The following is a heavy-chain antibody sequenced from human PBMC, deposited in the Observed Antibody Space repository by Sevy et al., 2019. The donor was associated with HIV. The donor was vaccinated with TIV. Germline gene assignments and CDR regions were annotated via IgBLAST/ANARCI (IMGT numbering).Heavy chain of an antibody. CDR1: GFTFSSYS. Sequence: GGSLRFSCAASGFTFSSYSMNWVRQAPGKGLEWVSYISSSSTIYYADSVKGRFTISRDNAKNSLYLQMNSLRDEDTAVYYCARVARLYYYYMDVWGKGTTVTVSS. V-gene: IGHV3-48*02. CDR2: ISSSSTI. J-gene: IGHJ6*03. CDR3: ARVARLYYYYMDV.